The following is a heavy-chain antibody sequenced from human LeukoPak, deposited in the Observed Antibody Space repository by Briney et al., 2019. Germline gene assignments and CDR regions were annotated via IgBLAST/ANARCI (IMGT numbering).Heavy chain of an antibody. J-gene: IGHJ3*02. D-gene: IGHD3-16*01. V-gene: IGHV1-46*01. Sequence: ASVKVSCKASGYTFTSYYMHWVRQAPGQGLEWMGIINPSGGSTSYAQKFQGRVTMARDTSTSTVYMELSSLRSEDTAVYYCARDYGEGDDAFDIWGQGTMVTVSS. CDR3: ARDYGEGDDAFDI. CDR1: GYTFTSYY. CDR2: INPSGGST.